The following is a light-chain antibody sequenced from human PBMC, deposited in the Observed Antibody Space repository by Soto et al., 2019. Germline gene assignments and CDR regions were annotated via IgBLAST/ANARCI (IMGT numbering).Light chain of an antibody. CDR1: QSISSW. Sequence: DIQMTQSPSTLSASVGDRVTITCRASQSISSWLAWYQQKPGKAPKLLIYKASSLESGVPSRFSGSGSGTEFTLTISSLRPDDFATYYCQQYTSWGTFGQGTKVEIK. CDR2: KAS. V-gene: IGKV1-5*03. CDR3: QQYTSWGT. J-gene: IGKJ1*01.